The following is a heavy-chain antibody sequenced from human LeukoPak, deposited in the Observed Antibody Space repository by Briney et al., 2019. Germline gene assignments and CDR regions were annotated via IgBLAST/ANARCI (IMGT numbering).Heavy chain of an antibody. CDR2: IYGDDET. V-gene: IGHV3-53*01. D-gene: IGHD1/OR15-1a*01. CDR1: GFTITTNY. CDR3: AREAVMPVAPVKIGTSDRPLYEYYGLDV. Sequence: GGSLRLSCAASGFTITTNYMNWVRQAPGKGLEWVSVIYGDDETNYADSVKGRFTISRDNSKNILYLQMNSLRADDTAVYYCAREAVMPVAPVKIGTSDRPLYEYYGLDVWGQGTTVTVS. J-gene: IGHJ6*02.